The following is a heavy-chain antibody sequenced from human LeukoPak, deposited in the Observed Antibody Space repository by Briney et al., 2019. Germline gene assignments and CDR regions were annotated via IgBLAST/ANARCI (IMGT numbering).Heavy chain of an antibody. CDR1: GGSISSSSYY. V-gene: IGHV4-39*01. J-gene: IGHJ4*02. Sequence: SVTLSLTCTVSGGSISSSSYYWGWIRQPPGKGLEWIGSIYYSGSTYYNPSLKSRVTISVDTSKNQFSLKPSTVTAADTAVYYCARQQIVVHYGDYDYWGQGTLVTVSS. D-gene: IGHD4-17*01. CDR2: IYYSGST. CDR3: ARQQIVVHYGDYDY.